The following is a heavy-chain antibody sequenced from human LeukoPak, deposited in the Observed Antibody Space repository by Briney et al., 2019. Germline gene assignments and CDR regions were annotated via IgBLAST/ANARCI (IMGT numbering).Heavy chain of an antibody. CDR3: ARDANWGFDAFDI. V-gene: IGHV3-33*08. Sequence: LSLTCAVYAGSLSDYYWNWIRQPPGKGLEWVAVIWYDGSNKYYADSVKGRFTISRDNSKNTLYLQMNSLRAEDTAVYYCARDANWGFDAFDIWGQGTMVTVSS. J-gene: IGHJ3*02. CDR1: AGSLSDYY. D-gene: IGHD7-27*01. CDR2: IWYDGSNK.